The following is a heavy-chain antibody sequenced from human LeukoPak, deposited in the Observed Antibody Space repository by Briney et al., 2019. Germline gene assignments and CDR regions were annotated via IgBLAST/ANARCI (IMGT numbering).Heavy chain of an antibody. CDR3: ARGSRATYEY. Sequence: PGGSLRLSCAASGFTFSNFAMTWVRQAPGKGLEWVSSIMESGGGTFYADSVTGRLTIPRDNSKNALYLQLNRLRVDGTAVYYCARGSRATYEYWGQGTLVTVFS. CDR2: IMESGGGT. V-gene: IGHV3-23*01. D-gene: IGHD3-16*01. CDR1: GFTFSNFA. J-gene: IGHJ4*02.